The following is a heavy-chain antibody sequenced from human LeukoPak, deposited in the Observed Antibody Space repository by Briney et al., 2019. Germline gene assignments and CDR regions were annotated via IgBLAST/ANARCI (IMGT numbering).Heavy chain of an antibody. CDR1: GYSFTSYW. V-gene: IGHV5-51*01. CDR3: ARRPLGYCSGGSCPEGFDP. CDR2: IYPGDSDT. J-gene: IGHJ5*02. D-gene: IGHD2-15*01. Sequence: GESLKISCKGSGYSFTSYWIGWVRQMPGKGLEWMGIIYPGDSDTRYSPSLQGQVTISADKSISTAYLQWSSLKASDTAMYYCARRPLGYCSGGSCPEGFDPWGQGTLVTVSS.